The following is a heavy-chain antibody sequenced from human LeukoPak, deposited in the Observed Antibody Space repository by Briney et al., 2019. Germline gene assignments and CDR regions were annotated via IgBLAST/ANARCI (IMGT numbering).Heavy chain of an antibody. CDR2: IWSDGSKE. D-gene: IGHD4-23*01. CDR1: GFTFSIYG. V-gene: IGHV3-33*01. J-gene: IGHJ4*02. CDR3: ARDLSYGGLDF. Sequence: GGSLRLSCEASGFTFSIYGMMWVRQAPGRGLEWVSLIWSDGSKENYADSVKGRFTITKDFSKNTLYLHMNSLRVEDTAVYYWARDLSYGGLDFRGQGTLVTVSS.